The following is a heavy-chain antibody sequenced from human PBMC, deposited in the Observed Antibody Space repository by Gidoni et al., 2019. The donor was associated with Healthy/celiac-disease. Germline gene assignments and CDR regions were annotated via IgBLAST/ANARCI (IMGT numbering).Heavy chain of an antibody. CDR3: AKDDEYSGSYLH. D-gene: IGHD1-26*01. CDR2: ISYDGSNK. J-gene: IGHJ4*02. Sequence: VRQAPGKGLEWVAVISYDGSNKYYADSVKGRFTISRDNSKNTLYLQMNSLRAEDTAVYYCAKDDEYSGSYLHWGQGTLVTVSS. V-gene: IGHV3-30*18.